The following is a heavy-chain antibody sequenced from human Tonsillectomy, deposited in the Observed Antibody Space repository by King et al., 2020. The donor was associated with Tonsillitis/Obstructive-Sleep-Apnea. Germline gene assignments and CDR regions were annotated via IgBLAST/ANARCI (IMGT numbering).Heavy chain of an antibody. Sequence: TLKESGPVLVKPTETLTLTCTVSGFSLSNTRVGVSWIRQPPGKALEWLAHIFSIDEKSFSTSLKSRLTISKDTSKSQVVLIMTNMDPVDTATYYCARIGKDFDSSGLLFHYWGQGTLVTVSS. CDR2: IFSIDEK. D-gene: IGHD3-22*01. V-gene: IGHV2-26*01. CDR1: GFSLSNTRVG. CDR3: ARIGKDFDSSGLLFHY. J-gene: IGHJ4*02.